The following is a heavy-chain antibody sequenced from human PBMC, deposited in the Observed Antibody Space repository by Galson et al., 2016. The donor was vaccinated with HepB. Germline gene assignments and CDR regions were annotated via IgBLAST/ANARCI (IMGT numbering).Heavy chain of an antibody. CDR1: GGSISRNNW. CDR2: IFHSGDA. V-gene: IGHV4-4*02. J-gene: IGHJ3*02. CDR3: ASYLIQSWAGSDAFDT. D-gene: IGHD5-18*01. Sequence: ETLSLTCAVSGGSISRNNWWSWVRQPPGKGLEWIREIFHSGDANYNPSLRSRVTISVDKSKNHVSLKLISVTAADTAMYYCASYLIQSWAGSDAFDTWGQGTMVTVSS.